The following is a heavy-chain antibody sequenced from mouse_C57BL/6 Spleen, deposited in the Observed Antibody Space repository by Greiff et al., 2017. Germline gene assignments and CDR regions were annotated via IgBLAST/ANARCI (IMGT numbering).Heavy chain of an antibody. CDR2: ISDGGSYT. V-gene: IGHV5-4*01. Sequence: EVKLVESGGGLVKPGGSLKLSCAASGFTFSSYAMSWVRQTPEKRLEWVATISDGGSYTYYPDNVKGRFTISRDNANNNLYLQMSHLKSEDTAMYYCARDSYYYNFDYWGQGTTLTVSS. J-gene: IGHJ2*01. CDR1: GFTFSSYA. CDR3: ARDSYYYNFDY. D-gene: IGHD1-1*01.